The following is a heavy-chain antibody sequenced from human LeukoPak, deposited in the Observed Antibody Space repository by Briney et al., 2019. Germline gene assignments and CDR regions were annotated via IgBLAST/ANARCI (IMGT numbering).Heavy chain of an antibody. CDR1: GGSISSYY. CDR2: IYYSGST. D-gene: IGHD1-1*01. J-gene: IGHJ4*02. CDR3: ARHSLQLGFDY. V-gene: IGHV4-59*08. Sequence: SETLSLTCTVSGGSISSYYWSWIRQPPGKGLEWIGYIYYSGSTNYNPSLKSRVTISVDTSKNQFSLKLSSVTAADTAVYYCARHSLQLGFDYWGQGTLVTVPS.